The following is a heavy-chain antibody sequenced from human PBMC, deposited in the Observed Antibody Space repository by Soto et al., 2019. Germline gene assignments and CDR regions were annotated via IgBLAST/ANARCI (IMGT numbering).Heavy chain of an antibody. CDR3: AKGGRQWLVTSDFNY. D-gene: IGHD6-19*01. Sequence: PGESLKISCAASGFPFSDYAMHWVRQAPGKGLEWVAVVSHDGRNTHYADSVKGRFTISRDSSKNTVSLEMTSLRAEDTAVYYCAKGGRQWLVTSDFNYWGQGALVTVSS. CDR2: VSHDGRNT. CDR1: GFPFSDYA. J-gene: IGHJ4*02. V-gene: IGHV3-30*18.